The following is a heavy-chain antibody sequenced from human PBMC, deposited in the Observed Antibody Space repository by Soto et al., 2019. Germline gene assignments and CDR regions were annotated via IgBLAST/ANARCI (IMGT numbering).Heavy chain of an antibody. D-gene: IGHD5-12*01. CDR1: GFTVSSNY. CDR3: ARDRPRIVATRNYGMDV. J-gene: IGHJ6*02. Sequence: PVGSLRLSCAASGFTVSSNYMSWVRQAPGKGLEWVSVIYSGGSTYYADSVKGRFTISRDNSKNTLYLQMNSLRAEDTAVYYCARDRPRIVATRNYGMDVWGQGTTVPVSS. CDR2: IYSGGST. V-gene: IGHV3-53*01.